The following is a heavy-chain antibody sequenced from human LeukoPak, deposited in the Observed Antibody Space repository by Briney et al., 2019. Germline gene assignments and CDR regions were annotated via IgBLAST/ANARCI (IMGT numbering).Heavy chain of an antibody. CDR1: GFTFSSFW. CDR2: IKEDGSQK. Sequence: GGSLRLSCAASGFTFSSFWMNWVRQAPGKGLEWVANIKEDGSQKYYVDSLKGRFTISRDNAKNSLYLQMSSLRAEDTAVYYCGRGFSSAVDIWGQGTMVTVSS. CDR3: GRGFSSAVDI. V-gene: IGHV3-7*01. J-gene: IGHJ3*02.